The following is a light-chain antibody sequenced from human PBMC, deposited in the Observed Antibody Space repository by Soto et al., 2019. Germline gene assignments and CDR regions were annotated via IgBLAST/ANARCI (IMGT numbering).Light chain of an antibody. CDR1: SSDVGSYKF. CDR3: CSYAGSRIFV. CDR2: EVS. J-gene: IGLJ1*01. Sequence: QSALTQPASVSGSPGQSITISCTGTSSDVGSYKFVSWYQQHPGKAPKVLIYEVSKRPSGVFNRFSGSKSGNTASLTIPGLQAEDEADYYCCSYAGSRIFVFGTGTRSPS. V-gene: IGLV2-23*02.